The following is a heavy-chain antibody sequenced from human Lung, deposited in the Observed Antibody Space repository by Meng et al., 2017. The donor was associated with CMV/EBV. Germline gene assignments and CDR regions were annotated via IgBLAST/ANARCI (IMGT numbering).Heavy chain of an antibody. CDR1: GFTVSSNY. CDR2: IYSGGRT. CDR3: ARVNFGVVTYFDY. D-gene: IGHD3-3*01. V-gene: IGHV3-66*02. Sequence: SXAASGFTVSSNYMTWVRQDPGKGLEWVSVIYSGGRTYYADSVKGRFTISRDNSKNSVYLQMNSLRPEDTAVYYCARVNFGVVTYFDYWGQGTLVTVSS. J-gene: IGHJ4*02.